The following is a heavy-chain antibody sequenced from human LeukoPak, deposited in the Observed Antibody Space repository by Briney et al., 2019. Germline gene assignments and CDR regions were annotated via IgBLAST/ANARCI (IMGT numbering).Heavy chain of an antibody. J-gene: IGHJ3*02. D-gene: IGHD1-26*01. CDR2: IYHSGST. V-gene: IGHV4-4*02. Sequence: TSETLSLTCSVSSGSISTGIWWSWVRHLPGKGLEWIGEIYHSGSTNYNPSLTSRATISVDKSKGQFSLKVTSVTAADTAIYYCARKPTTSDAFDMWGQGTTVTVSS. CDR1: SGSISTGIW. CDR3: ARKPTTSDAFDM.